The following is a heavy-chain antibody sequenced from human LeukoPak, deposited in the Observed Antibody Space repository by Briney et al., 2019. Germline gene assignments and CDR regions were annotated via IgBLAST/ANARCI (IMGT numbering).Heavy chain of an antibody. CDR2: IRCSSSII. V-gene: IGHV3-48*02. Sequence: PGGSLRLSCAASGFSFSSYSMNWVRQAPGKGGEWVSYIRCSSSIIYYADSVKGRFTISRDNAQNSLYLQMDSLRDEGTAVYYCGKDRIYDFDIWSQGTMLSVSS. CDR3: GKDRIYDFDI. J-gene: IGHJ3*02. D-gene: IGHD3-3*01. CDR1: GFSFSSYS.